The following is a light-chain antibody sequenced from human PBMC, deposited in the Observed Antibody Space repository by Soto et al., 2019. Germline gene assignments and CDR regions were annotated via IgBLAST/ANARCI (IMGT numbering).Light chain of an antibody. J-gene: IGKJ1*01. CDR2: AAC. V-gene: IGKV1-27*01. CDR3: QTDDKAPWT. CDR1: RGIYTN. Sequence: DIQMTQSPSSLSASVGDRVTITCRASRGIYTNLAWYQQKPGNAPKLLIYAACTLQSGVPSRFSASGSGTDFILTISALQSEDVGTYFCQTDDKAPWTCGPGTRV.